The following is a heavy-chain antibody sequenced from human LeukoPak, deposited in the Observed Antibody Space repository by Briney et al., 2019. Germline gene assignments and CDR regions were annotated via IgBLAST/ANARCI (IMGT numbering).Heavy chain of an antibody. J-gene: IGHJ4*02. CDR1: GGSVTSGNYY. CDR2: IYTNGGA. Sequence: SETLSLTCTVSGGSVTSGNYYWNWIRQPAGKGLEWIGRIYTNGGASYNPSLQSRVTISIDASKNQFSLKLSSVTAADTAVYYCAREPPGYWGQGILVTVSS. V-gene: IGHV4-61*02. CDR3: AREPPGY.